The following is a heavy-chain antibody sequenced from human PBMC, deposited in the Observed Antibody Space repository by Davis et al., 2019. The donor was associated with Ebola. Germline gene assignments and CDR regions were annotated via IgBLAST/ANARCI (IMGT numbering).Heavy chain of an antibody. J-gene: IGHJ4*02. CDR1: GYSFTNYW. Sequence: GESLKLSCQGSGYSFTNYWIAWVRQMPGKGLEWMGIIYPGDSDTRYSPSFQGQVTISADRSISTAYLQWSSLKASDTAIYYCARHGSVLVPAIYWGQGTLVTVSS. V-gene: IGHV5-51*01. CDR3: ARHGSVLVPAIY. CDR2: IYPGDSDT. D-gene: IGHD2-2*01.